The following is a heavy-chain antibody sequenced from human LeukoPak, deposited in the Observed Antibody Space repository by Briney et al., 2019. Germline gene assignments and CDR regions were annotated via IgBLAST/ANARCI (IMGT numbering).Heavy chain of an antibody. Sequence: GRSLRLSCAASGFTFSSYGMHWVRQAPGKGLELVAVISYDGSNKYYADSVKGRFTISRDNSKNTLYLQMNSLRAEDTAVYYCAKDKGLELEEDYFDYWGQGTLVTVSS. D-gene: IGHD1-7*01. J-gene: IGHJ4*02. V-gene: IGHV3-30*18. CDR3: AKDKGLELEEDYFDY. CDR2: ISYDGSNK. CDR1: GFTFSSYG.